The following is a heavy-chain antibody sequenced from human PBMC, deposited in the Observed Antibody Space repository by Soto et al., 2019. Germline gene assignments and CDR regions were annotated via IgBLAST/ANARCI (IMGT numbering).Heavy chain of an antibody. CDR3: ARAAGGGYNWFDP. CDR2: IYYSGST. D-gene: IGHD6-13*01. J-gene: IGHJ5*02. CDR1: GGSISSYY. Sequence: SETLSLTCTVSGGSISSYYWSWIRQPPGKGLEWIGYIYYSGSTNYNPSLKSRVTISVDTSKNQFSLKLSSVTAADTAVYYCARAAGGGYNWFDPWGQGILVTVSS. V-gene: IGHV4-59*08.